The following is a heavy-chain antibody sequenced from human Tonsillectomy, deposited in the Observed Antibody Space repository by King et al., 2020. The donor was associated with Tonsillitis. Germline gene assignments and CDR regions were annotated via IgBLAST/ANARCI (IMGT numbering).Heavy chain of an antibody. CDR1: GDFISTGYY. CDR3: ARDLRGLHYYDSSDAFDI. J-gene: IGHJ3*02. CDR2: VYHTGNT. V-gene: IGHV4-38-2*02. D-gene: IGHD3-22*01. Sequence: QLQESGPGLVKPSETLSLTCTVSGDFISTGYYWGWIRQSSGKGLEWIGSVYHTGNTYDNPSLKSRVIISVDTSKNQFSLRLTSVTAADTAVYYCARDLRGLHYYDSSDAFDIWGQGRMVTVSS.